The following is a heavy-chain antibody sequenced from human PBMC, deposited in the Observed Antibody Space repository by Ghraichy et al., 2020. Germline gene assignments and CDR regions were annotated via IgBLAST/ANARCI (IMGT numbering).Heavy chain of an antibody. CDR1: GFTFNSYA. CDR3: AKDSAAVAGKRGGFDI. CDR2: IGMTGTST. J-gene: IGHJ3*02. Sequence: GGSLRLSCTASGFTFNSYAMNWVRQAPGKGLEWVSGIGMTGTSTYYADPVKGQFTISRDNSKNTVFLQMNSLRAEDTAVYYCAKDSAAVAGKRGGFDIWGQGKMVTVSS. V-gene: IGHV3-23*01. D-gene: IGHD6-19*01.